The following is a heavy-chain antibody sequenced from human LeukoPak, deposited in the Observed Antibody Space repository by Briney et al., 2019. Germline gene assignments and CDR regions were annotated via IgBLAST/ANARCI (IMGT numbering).Heavy chain of an antibody. CDR1: GFTLSDYY. D-gene: IGHD1-1*01. V-gene: IGHV3-11*03. CDR3: ASSVRNWNDVAYFDY. J-gene: IGHJ4*02. Sequence: GGSLRLSCAASGFTLSDYYMNWIRQAPGKGLEWVSYIGRSSSYTKYADSVKGRFTISRDNAKNSLYLEMNSLRGEGTAVYYCASSVRNWNDVAYFDYWGQGTLVTVSS. CDR2: IGRSSSYT.